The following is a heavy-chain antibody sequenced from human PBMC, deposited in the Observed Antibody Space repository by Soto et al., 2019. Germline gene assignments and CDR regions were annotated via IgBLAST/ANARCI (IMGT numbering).Heavy chain of an antibody. CDR2: ISYDGRYK. D-gene: IGHD2-2*01. V-gene: IGHV3-30*18. CDR1: VFKFTNYG. J-gene: IGHJ6*02. CDR3: AKDLEYCSIITCDFLALDV. Sequence: PGGSLRLSCAASVFKFTNYGMHWVRQAPGKGLEWVAVISYDGRYKYYEDSMKGRITISRDNSNNTLYLQVNSLRAEDTAVYYCAKDLEYCSIITCDFLALDVWGQGTAVTVSS.